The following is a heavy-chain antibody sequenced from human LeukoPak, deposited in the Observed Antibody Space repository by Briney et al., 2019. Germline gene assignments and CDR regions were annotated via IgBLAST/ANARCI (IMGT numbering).Heavy chain of an antibody. D-gene: IGHD3-10*01. CDR3: ARDLWFGDHYPELNWFDP. J-gene: IGHJ5*02. CDR2: INPNSGGT. Sequence: ASVKVSCKASGYTFTGYYMHWVRQAPGQGLEWMGWINPNSGGTNYAQKFQGRVTMTRDTSISTAYMELRSLRSDDTAVYYCARDLWFGDHYPELNWFDPWGQGTLVTVSS. V-gene: IGHV1-2*02. CDR1: GYTFTGYY.